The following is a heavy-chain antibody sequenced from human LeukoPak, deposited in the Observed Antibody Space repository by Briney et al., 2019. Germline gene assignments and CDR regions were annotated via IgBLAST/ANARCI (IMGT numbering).Heavy chain of an antibody. V-gene: IGHV3-20*04. CDR2: INWNGGST. CDR3: ASTERYYMDV. J-gene: IGHJ6*03. Sequence: GGSLRLSCAASGFTFDDYGMSWFRQAPAKGLEWVSGINWNGGSTGYADSVKGRFTISRDNAKNSLYLQMNSLRAEDTALYYCASTERYYMDVWGKGTTVTVSS. CDR1: GFTFDDYG.